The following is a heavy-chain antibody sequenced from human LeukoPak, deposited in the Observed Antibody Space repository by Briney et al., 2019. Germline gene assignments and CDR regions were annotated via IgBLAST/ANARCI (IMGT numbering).Heavy chain of an antibody. CDR2: IWYDGSNK. J-gene: IGHJ4*02. CDR1: GFTFSSYA. Sequence: GGSLRLSCAASGFTFSSYAMHWVRQAPGKGLEWVALIWYDGSNKCYADSVKGRLTISRDNSKNTLYLQMNSLRAEDTAVYYCAREGPRGNSQFDYWGQGTLVTVSS. D-gene: IGHD2/OR15-2a*01. CDR3: AREGPRGNSQFDY. V-gene: IGHV3-33*08.